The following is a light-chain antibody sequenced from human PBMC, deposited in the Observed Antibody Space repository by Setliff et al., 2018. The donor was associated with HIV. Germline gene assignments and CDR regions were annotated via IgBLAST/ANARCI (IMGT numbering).Light chain of an antibody. CDR1: SSDVGGHNY. V-gene: IGLV2-11*01. Sequence: QSALTQPASVSGSPGQSITVSCTGTSSDVGGHNYVSWYQQHPGKVPKLLIYDVSNRPSGVPDRFSASKSGNTASPTISGLQAEDEAEYYCCSYAGSYSFVFGTGTKVTVL. CDR3: CSYAGSYSFV. J-gene: IGLJ1*01. CDR2: DVS.